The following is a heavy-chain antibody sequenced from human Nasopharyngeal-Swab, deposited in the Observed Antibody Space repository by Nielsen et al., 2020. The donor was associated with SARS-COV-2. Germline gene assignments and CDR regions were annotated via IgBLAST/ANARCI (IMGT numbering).Heavy chain of an antibody. CDR3: AKDARMAAAGTRYY. CDR1: GFTFSSHA. D-gene: IGHD6-13*01. J-gene: IGHJ4*02. Sequence: GGSLRLSCAASGFTFSSHAMSWVRPAPGKGLEWVSAISGSGDNTDYADSVKGRFTISRDNSKNTLYLQMTSLRGEDTAVYYCAKDARMAAAGTRYYWGQGILVTVSS. V-gene: IGHV3-23*01. CDR2: ISGSGDNT.